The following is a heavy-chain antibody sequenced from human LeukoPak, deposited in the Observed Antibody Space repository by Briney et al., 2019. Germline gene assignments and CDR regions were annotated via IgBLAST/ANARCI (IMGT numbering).Heavy chain of an antibody. CDR2: IGHDGAVI. Sequence: GGSLRLSCAASGFTFSSFAMIWVRQAPGKGLQWVSVIGHDGAVIQYADSVKGRFTISRDNSKKMLYLQMNSLTYDDTAIYYCAKYRATSVPPRNFDYWGQGTLVTVSS. CDR1: GFTFSSFA. D-gene: IGHD1-14*01. J-gene: IGHJ4*02. V-gene: IGHV3-23*01. CDR3: AKYRATSVPPRNFDY.